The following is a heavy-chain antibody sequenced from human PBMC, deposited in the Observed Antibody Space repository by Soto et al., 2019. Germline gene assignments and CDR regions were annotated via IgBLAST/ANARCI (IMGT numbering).Heavy chain of an antibody. Sequence: QVQLVESGGGLVKPGGSLRLSCAASGFTFSDYYMTWIRQAPGKGLEWVSYISSSASGIYYPDSVKGRFTISRDNAKNSLFLQISSLRAEDTAVYYCARAYSDAFDIWGQGTMVIVSS. D-gene: IGHD2-15*01. CDR1: GFTFSDYY. CDR3: ARAYSDAFDI. J-gene: IGHJ3*02. CDR2: ISSSASGI. V-gene: IGHV3-11*01.